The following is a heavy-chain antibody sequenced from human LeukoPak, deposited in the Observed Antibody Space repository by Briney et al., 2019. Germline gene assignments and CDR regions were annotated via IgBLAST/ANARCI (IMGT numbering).Heavy chain of an antibody. CDR3: AKGSRPYCSGGSCYPSVC. D-gene: IGHD2-15*01. V-gene: IGHV3-23*01. CDR1: GFTFSSYA. CDR2: ISGSGANA. J-gene: IGHJ4*02. Sequence: GGSLRLSCAASGFTFSSYAMTWVRQAPGKGLEWVSAISGSGANAHYADSVKGRFTISRDNSKNTLYLQMNSLRAEGTAIYYCAKGSRPYCSGGSCYPSVCWGQGTLVTVSS.